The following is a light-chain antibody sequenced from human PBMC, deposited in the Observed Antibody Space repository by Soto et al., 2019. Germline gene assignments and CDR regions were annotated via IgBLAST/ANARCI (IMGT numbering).Light chain of an antibody. CDR3: SSYTSSSTLV. CDR1: SSDVGGYNY. J-gene: IGLJ1*01. Sequence: QSALTQPPSASGSPGQSVAISCTGTSSDVGGYNYVSWYQQHPGKAPKLMIYKVSNRPSGVSNRFSGSKSGNTASLTISGLQAEDEADYYCSSYTSSSTLVFGTGTKLTVL. CDR2: KVS. V-gene: IGLV2-14*01.